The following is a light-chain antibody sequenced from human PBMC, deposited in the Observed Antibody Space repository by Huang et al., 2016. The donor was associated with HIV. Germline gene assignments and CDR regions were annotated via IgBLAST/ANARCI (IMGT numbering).Light chain of an antibody. J-gene: IGKJ5*01. V-gene: IGKV1D-13*01. CDR3: QQLHDYPIT. CDR2: AAL. CDR1: QDIRTS. Sequence: AVQLTQFPPSLSASVGDRVTITCRASQDIRTSLAWYQHKPGKAPNLLISAALNLQRGISSRFSGGSAGTYFTLFISSLQPEDAATYYCQQLHDYPITFGRGTRLDIK.